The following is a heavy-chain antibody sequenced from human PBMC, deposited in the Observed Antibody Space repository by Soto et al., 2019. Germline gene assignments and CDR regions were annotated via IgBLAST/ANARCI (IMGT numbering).Heavy chain of an antibody. Sequence: SETLSLTCAVYGGSFSGYYWSWIRQPPGKGLEWIGEINHSGSTNYNPSLKSRVTISVDTSKSQFSLKLSSVTAADTAVYYCARTYIAVNGMDVWGQGTTVTVSS. CDR3: ARTYIAVNGMDV. CDR1: GGSFSGYY. J-gene: IGHJ6*02. D-gene: IGHD6-19*01. CDR2: INHSGST. V-gene: IGHV4-34*01.